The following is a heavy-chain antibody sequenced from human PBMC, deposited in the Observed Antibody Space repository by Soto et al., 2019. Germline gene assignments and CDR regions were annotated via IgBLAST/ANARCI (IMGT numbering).Heavy chain of an antibody. Sequence: ASVKVSCKASGYTFSHYGIGWVRQAPGQGLEWMGWISAHNGNRHFAEGLRGRITMTTNTTTSTADMELRSLSSDDTAVYYCARGGQECSNSGCGYIYDGMDVWGQGTTVTVSS. D-gene: IGHD1-26*01. CDR2: ISAHNGNR. J-gene: IGHJ6*02. CDR1: GYTFSHYG. CDR3: ARGGQECSNSGCGYIYDGMDV. V-gene: IGHV1-18*01.